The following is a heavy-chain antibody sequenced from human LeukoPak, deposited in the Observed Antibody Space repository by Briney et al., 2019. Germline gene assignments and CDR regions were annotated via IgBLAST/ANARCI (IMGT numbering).Heavy chain of an antibody. J-gene: IGHJ4*02. CDR1: GFTFSSYW. Sequence: GGSLRLSCAASGFTFSSYWMSWVRQAPGKGLEWVANIKQDGSQKYYVDSVEGRFSISRDNAKNSLYLQMNSLRAEDTAVYYCARGVPYASWSGPHYSDYWGQGTLVTVSS. CDR2: IKQDGSQK. CDR3: ARGVPYASWSGPHYSDY. V-gene: IGHV3-7*01. D-gene: IGHD3-3*01.